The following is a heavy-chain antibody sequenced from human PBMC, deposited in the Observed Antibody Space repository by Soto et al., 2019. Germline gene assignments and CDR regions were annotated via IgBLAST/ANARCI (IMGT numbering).Heavy chain of an antibody. V-gene: IGHV3-66*01. CDR1: GFTVSNNY. D-gene: IGHD1-26*01. Sequence: EVQLVESGGGLVQPGGSLRLSCAASGFTVSNNYMSWVRQAPGKGLEWVSVIYSGGGTYYADSVKGRFTISRDNSKNTLYLQMNSLRADDTAVYYCARDLVGATTEYFQHWGQGTLGTVSS. J-gene: IGHJ1*01. CDR3: ARDLVGATTEYFQH. CDR2: IYSGGGT.